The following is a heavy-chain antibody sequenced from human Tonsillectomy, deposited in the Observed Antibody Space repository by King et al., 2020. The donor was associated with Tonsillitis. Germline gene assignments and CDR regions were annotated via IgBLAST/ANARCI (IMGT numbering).Heavy chain of an antibody. CDR3: ARDPHYAGSGIGGFFGY. CDR2: ISYDGSTK. D-gene: IGHD3-10*01. J-gene: IGHJ4*02. Sequence: VQLVESGGGVVQPGRSLRLSCAASGFTFSTYAMHWVRQAPGKGLEWVAVISYDGSTKYFADSVKGRFTISRDNSKNTLYLQLNSLRPEETAVYHCARDPHYAGSGIGGFFGYWGQGTLVTVSS. CDR1: GFTFSTYA. V-gene: IGHV3-30-3*01.